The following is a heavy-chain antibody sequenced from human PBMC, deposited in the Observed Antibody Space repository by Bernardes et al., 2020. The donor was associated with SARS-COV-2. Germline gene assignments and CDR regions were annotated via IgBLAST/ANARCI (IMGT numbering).Heavy chain of an antibody. J-gene: IGHJ6*02. Sequence: SETLSLTCTVSGGSISSRNYYWGWIRQPPGKGLEWIGSIYSSGSSYYNPSLQSRVSESMDTSKNQFSLRLSFVTAADTAVYYCAGSSCGIDCYIGGLRSWDYGMEVWGPGTTVTVS. D-gene: IGHD2-21*02. CDR3: AGSSCGIDCYIGGLRSWDYGMEV. V-gene: IGHV4-39*01. CDR1: GGSISSRNYY. CDR2: IYSSGSS.